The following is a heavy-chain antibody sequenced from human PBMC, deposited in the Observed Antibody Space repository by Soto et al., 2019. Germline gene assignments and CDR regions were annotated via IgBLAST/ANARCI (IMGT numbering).Heavy chain of an antibody. CDR2: IIPILGIA. D-gene: IGHD2-15*01. CDR1: GGTFSSYT. CDR3: TRDIVVVVAATRFAFDI. V-gene: IGHV1-69*04. J-gene: IGHJ3*02. Sequence: GASVKVSCKASGGTFSSYTISWVRQAPGQGLEWMGRIIPILGIANYAQKFQGRVTITADKSTSTAYMELSSLRSDDTAVYYCTRDIVVVVAATRFAFDIWGQGTMVTVSS.